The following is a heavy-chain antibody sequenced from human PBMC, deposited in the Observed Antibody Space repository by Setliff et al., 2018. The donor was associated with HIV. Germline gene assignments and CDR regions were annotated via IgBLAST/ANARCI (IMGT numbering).Heavy chain of an antibody. D-gene: IGHD6-19*01. Sequence: PGGSLRLSCAASGFILSDFWMTWVRRAPGKGLEWVANINQDGSVKYYMDSVKGRFSISRDNADNSLYLQMNNLRVEDTAVYYCTRDFSRAVAVFEKWGPGTQVTVSS. CDR3: TRDFSRAVAVFEK. CDR2: INQDGSVK. V-gene: IGHV3-7*01. CDR1: GFILSDFW. J-gene: IGHJ4*02.